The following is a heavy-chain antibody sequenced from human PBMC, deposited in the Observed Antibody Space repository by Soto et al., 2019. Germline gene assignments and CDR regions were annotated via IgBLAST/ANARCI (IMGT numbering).Heavy chain of an antibody. CDR1: GFTFTSSA. CDR2: IVVGSGNT. D-gene: IGHD2-2*01. CDR3: AAAIGYCSSPSSHCLFVNAFDI. V-gene: IGHV1-58*02. Sequence: SVKVSCKASGFTFTSSAMQWVRQARGQRLEWIGWIVVGSGNTNYAQKFQERVTITRDMSTSTAYMELSSLRSEDTAVYYCAAAIGYCSSPSSHCLFVNAFDIWGKGTMVIASS. J-gene: IGHJ3*02.